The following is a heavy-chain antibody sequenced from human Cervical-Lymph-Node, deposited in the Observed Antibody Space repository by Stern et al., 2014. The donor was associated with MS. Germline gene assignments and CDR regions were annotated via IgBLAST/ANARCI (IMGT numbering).Heavy chain of an antibody. CDR3: ASGYYYSSGYYYRGPDY. J-gene: IGHJ4*02. D-gene: IGHD3-22*01. V-gene: IGHV3-30*04. CDR1: GFAFSIYA. Sequence: VQLEESGGGVVQPGRSLRLSCAASGFAFSIYAMHWVRQAPGKGLEWVAVVSKDGGNKYYADSVKGRFTISRDNSKNTLYLQMNSLRVEDTAVYYCASGYYYSSGYYYRGPDYWGQGTLVTVSS. CDR2: VSKDGGNK.